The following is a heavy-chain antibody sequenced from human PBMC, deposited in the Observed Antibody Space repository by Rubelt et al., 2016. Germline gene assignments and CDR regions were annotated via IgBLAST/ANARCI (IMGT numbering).Heavy chain of an antibody. D-gene: IGHD3-10*01. CDR3: ARGFSMVRAPYAFDI. J-gene: IGHJ3*02. V-gene: IGHV1-18*01. CDR1: TFTSYG. CDR2: ISAYNGNT. Sequence: TFTSYGMSWVRQAPGQGLEWMGWISAYNGNTNYAQKLQGRVTMTTDTSTSTAYMELRSLRSDDAAVYYCARGFSMVRAPYAFDIWGQGTMVTVSS.